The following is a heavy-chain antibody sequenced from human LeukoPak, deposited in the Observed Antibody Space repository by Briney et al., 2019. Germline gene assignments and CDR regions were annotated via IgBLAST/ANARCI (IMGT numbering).Heavy chain of an antibody. D-gene: IGHD3-22*01. J-gene: IGHJ6*02. CDR1: GYTFTGYH. CDR2: INPNSGGT. CDR3: ARAGYYYDSSGLRSYYYYYGMDV. V-gene: IGHV1-2*04. Sequence: ASVKVSCKASGYTFTGYHIHWVRQAPGQGLEWMGRINPNSGGTNYAQKFQGWVTMTRDTSISTAYMELSRLRSDDTAVYYCARAGYYYDSSGLRSYYYYYGMDVWGQGTTVTVSS.